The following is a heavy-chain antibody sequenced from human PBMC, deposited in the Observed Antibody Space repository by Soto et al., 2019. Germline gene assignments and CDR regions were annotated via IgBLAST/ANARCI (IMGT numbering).Heavy chain of an antibody. CDR2: IYYSGST. Sequence: TLLPPCTVSGGPIRNGGYFWSCNRQHPGKGLEWIGYIYYSGSTYYNPSLKSRVTISVDTSKNQFSLKLSSVTAPDTAVYYCARSVNYYDSSGYYDYWGQGTLVTVSS. J-gene: IGHJ4*02. CDR1: GGPIRNGGYF. CDR3: ARSVNYYDSSGYYDY. D-gene: IGHD3-22*01. V-gene: IGHV4-31*03.